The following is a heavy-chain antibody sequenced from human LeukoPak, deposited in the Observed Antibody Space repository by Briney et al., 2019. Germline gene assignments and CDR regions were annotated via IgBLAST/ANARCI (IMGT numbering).Heavy chain of an antibody. CDR2: ILGTGVGT. CDR1: GFTFSSFA. CDR3: AKGKAYDNFDWFDP. V-gene: IGHV3-23*01. Sequence: GGSLRLSCAASGFTFSSFAMTWVRQAPGKGLEWVSSILGTGVGTFYADSVKGRFTISRDNSKNTLFLQMNSLRAEDTAIYYCAKGKAYDNFDWFDPWGQGTLVTVSS. J-gene: IGHJ5*02. D-gene: IGHD3-9*01.